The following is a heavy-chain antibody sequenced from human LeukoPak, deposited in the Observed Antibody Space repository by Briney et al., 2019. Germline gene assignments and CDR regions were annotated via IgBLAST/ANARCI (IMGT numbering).Heavy chain of an antibody. CDR2: ISYDGSDK. J-gene: IGHJ4*02. Sequence: PGRSLRLSCAASGFTFSSYAMHWVRRAPGKELEWVALISYDGSDKYYADSVKGRFTISRDNSKNTLYLQVNSLRVEDTAVYYCARSSATRLLNFDYWGQGTLVTVSS. CDR3: ARSSATRLLNFDY. D-gene: IGHD1-1*01. CDR1: GFTFSSYA. V-gene: IGHV3-30*01.